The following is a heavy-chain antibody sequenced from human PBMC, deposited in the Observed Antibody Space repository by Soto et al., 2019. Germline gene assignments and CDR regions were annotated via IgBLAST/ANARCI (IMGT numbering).Heavy chain of an antibody. CDR3: AIHSGTGTTFYYYYYGMDV. CDR2: IYYSGTT. CDR1: DVPLSCSNYY. Sequence: PLETLSLTCIVSDVPLSCSNYYWGWLRQTPGKGRKGLGSIYYSGTTYYNPSLKRRVTISVDTSKNQFSLKLSSVTAADTAVYYCAIHSGTGTTFYYYYYGMDVWGQGTTVTVSS. D-gene: IGHD1-1*01. V-gene: IGHV4-39*01. J-gene: IGHJ6*02.